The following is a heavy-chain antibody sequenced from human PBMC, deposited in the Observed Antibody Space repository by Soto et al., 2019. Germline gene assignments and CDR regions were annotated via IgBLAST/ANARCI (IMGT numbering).Heavy chain of an antibody. D-gene: IGHD2-21*02. CDR2: IYYSGST. V-gene: IGHV4-59*01. CDR1: GGSISSYY. J-gene: IGHJ5*02. CDR3: AREGGYGGNSVS. Sequence: SETLSLTCTVSGGSISSYYWSWIRQPPGKGLEWIGYIYYSGSTNYNPSLKSRVTISVDTSKNQFSLKLSSVTAADTAVYYCAREGGYGGNSVSWSQGTLVTVSS.